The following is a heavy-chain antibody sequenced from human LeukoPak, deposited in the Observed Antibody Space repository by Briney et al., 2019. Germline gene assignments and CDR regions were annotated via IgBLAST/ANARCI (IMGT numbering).Heavy chain of an antibody. CDR1: GFSFSHYA. Sequence: GGSLRLSCAASGFSFSHYAMSWVRQAPARGLEWVSSITGSGTTTRYADSVKGRFTISRDNSVGTLYLQLNSLSAADTAVYYCGIDPNGDYIGAFDFWGQGTKVTASS. J-gene: IGHJ3*01. CDR3: GIDPNGDYIGAFDF. V-gene: IGHV3-23*01. D-gene: IGHD4-17*01. CDR2: ITGSGTTT.